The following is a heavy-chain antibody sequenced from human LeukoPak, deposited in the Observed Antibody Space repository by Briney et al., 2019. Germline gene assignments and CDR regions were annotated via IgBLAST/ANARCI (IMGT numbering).Heavy chain of an antibody. V-gene: IGHV1-2*02. CDR2: INPKTGGT. Sequence: ASLKVSCKASGYTFSDYYLHRVRQAPGQALDWMGSINPKTGGTNYAQKLQGRVTMTRDTSSNTGYTELSRRTSGDKAVVYCASPKGFSAYDGQFDYWGPGTLVTVSS. D-gene: IGHD5-12*01. CDR3: ASPKGFSAYDGQFDY. J-gene: IGHJ4*02. CDR1: GYTFSDYY.